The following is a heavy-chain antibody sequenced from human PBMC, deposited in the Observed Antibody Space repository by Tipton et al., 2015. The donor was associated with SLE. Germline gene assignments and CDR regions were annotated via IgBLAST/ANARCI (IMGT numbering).Heavy chain of an antibody. CDR2: INHSGST. J-gene: IGHJ4*02. V-gene: IGHV4-39*07. Sequence: TLSLTCTVSGGSIRSSSYYWGWTRQPPGKGLEWIGEINHSGSTKYNPSLKSRVTISVDTSKNQFSLKLSSVTAADTAVYYCARLPSIAAAGTGYWGQGTLVTVSS. CDR3: ARLPSIAAAGTGY. CDR1: GGSIRSSSYY. D-gene: IGHD6-13*01.